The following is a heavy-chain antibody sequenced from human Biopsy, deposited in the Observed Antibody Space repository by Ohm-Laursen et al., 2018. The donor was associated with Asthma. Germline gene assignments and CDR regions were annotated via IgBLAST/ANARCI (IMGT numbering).Heavy chain of an antibody. CDR2: IKHDGTEK. CDR3: ARTFHFWSPYHAEHYQL. CDR1: SSYY. J-gene: IGHJ1*01. V-gene: IGHV3-7*01. D-gene: IGHD3-3*02. Sequence: SSYYWGWIRQPPGKGLEWVANIKHDGTEKNHVDSLKGRFTISRDNAKNSLYLQMNSLRAEDTAVYYCARTFHFWSPYHAEHYQLWGQGTLVTVSS.